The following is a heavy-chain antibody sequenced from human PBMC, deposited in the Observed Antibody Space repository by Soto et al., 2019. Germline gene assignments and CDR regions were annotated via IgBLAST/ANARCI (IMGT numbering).Heavy chain of an antibody. D-gene: IGHD6-6*01. J-gene: IGHJ4*02. CDR3: AKTAAARPNLSLDS. CDR2: ISGSGGGT. V-gene: IGHV3-23*01. CDR1: GFTFSSYA. Sequence: SCAATGFTFSSYAMSWVRQAPGKGLEWVSVISGSGGGTYYADSVKGRFTISRDKSKNTLYLQMNSLRVEDTAVFYCAKTAAARPNLSLDSWGQGTLVTVSS.